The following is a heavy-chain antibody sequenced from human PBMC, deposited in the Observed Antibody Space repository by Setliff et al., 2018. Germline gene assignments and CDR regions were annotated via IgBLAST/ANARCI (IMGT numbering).Heavy chain of an antibody. D-gene: IGHD7-27*01. CDR2: INHSGST. CDR3: ARGRLGIFLNAFDI. CDR1: GGSFSGYY. V-gene: IGHV4-34*01. Sequence: TLSLTCAVYGGSFSGYYLSWIRQPPGKGLEWIGEINHSGSTNYNPSLKSRVTISVDTSKNQFSLKLSSVTAADTAVYYCARGRLGIFLNAFDIWGQGTMVTVSS. J-gene: IGHJ3*02.